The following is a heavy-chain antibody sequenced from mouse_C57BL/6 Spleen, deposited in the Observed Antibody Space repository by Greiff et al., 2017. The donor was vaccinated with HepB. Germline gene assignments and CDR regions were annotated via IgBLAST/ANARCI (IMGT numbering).Heavy chain of an antibody. CDR1: GFTFSNYW. J-gene: IGHJ1*03. Sequence: EVQLQQSGGGLVQPGGSMKLSCVASGFTFSNYWMNWVRQSPEKGLEWVAQIRLKSDNYATHYAESVKGRFTISRDDSKSSVYLQMNNLRAEDTGIYYCTGGPNCDWYFDVWGTGTTVTVSS. D-gene: IGHD3-1*01. CDR3: TGGPNCDWYFDV. V-gene: IGHV6-3*01. CDR2: IRLKSDNYAT.